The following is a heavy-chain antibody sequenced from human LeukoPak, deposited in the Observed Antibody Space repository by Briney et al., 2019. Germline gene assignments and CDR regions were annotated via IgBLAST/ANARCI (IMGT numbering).Heavy chain of an antibody. D-gene: IGHD6-13*01. CDR1: GGSISSGSYY. Sequence: PSETLSLTCTVSGGSISSGSYYWSWIRQPAGKGLEWIGRIYTSGSTNYNPSLKSRVTISVDTSKNQFSLKLSSVTAADTAVYYCARQGSAAAADAFDIWGQGTMVTVSS. CDR2: IYTSGST. V-gene: IGHV4-61*02. CDR3: ARQGSAAAADAFDI. J-gene: IGHJ3*02.